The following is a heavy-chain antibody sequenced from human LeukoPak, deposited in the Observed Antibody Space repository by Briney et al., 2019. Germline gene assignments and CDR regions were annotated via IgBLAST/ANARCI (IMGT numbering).Heavy chain of an antibody. V-gene: IGHV1-8*01. J-gene: IGHJ6*03. CDR1: GYTFTSYD. Sequence: ASVKVSCKASGYTFTSYDINWVRQATGQGLEWMGWMNPNSGNTGYAQKFQGRVTMTRNTSISTAYMELSSLRSEDTAVYYRARTISHLPGGVYYYDYYMDVWGKGTTVTVSS. CDR2: MNPNSGNT. CDR3: ARTISHLPGGVYYYDYYMDV. D-gene: IGHD2-21*01.